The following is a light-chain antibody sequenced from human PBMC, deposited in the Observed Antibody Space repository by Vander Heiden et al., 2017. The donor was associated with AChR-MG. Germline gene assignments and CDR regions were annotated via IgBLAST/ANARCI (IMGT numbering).Light chain of an antibody. CDR1: RNVYSS. CDR2: DAS. CDR3: QQSGRWPRT. V-gene: IGKV3-11*01. Sequence: DIVLTQSPAMLSLSPGATVTLSCRTSRNVYSSLAWYQQQPGQSPRLLIFDASHRASDTPVRFSGSGSTTDFTLTISSLEPDDFGVYYCQQSGRWPRTFGQGTKVDI. J-gene: IGKJ3*01.